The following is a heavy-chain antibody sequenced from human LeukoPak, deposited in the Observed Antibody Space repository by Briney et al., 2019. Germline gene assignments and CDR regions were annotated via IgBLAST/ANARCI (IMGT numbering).Heavy chain of an antibody. CDR3: AKLLLVGATNYMNV. V-gene: IGHV3-23*01. Sequence: GGSLRLSCAAAGLTFSSYAMSWVCQAPGKGLEWVSAISGSGGSTDYAESVKGRFTISRDNSKNTLYLQMNSLRAEDTAVYYCAKLLLVGATNYMNVWGKGTTVTVSS. CDR2: ISGSGGST. D-gene: IGHD1-26*01. J-gene: IGHJ6*03. CDR1: GLTFSSYA.